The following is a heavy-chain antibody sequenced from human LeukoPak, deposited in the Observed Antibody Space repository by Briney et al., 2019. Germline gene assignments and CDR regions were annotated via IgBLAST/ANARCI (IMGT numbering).Heavy chain of an antibody. D-gene: IGHD3-16*02. V-gene: IGHV3-21*04. J-gene: IGHJ2*01. CDR2: ISSSSSYI. CDR1: GFTFSSYS. Sequence: GGSLRLSCAASGFTFSSYSMNWVRQAPGKGLEWVSSISSSSSYIYYADSVKGRFTISRDNSKNTLYLQMNTLRAEDTAVYFCAREEHYRRYFALWGRGNLVTVSS. CDR3: AREEHYRRYFAL.